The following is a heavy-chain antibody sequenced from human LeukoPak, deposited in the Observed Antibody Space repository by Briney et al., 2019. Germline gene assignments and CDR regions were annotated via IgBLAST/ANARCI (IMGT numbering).Heavy chain of an antibody. J-gene: IGHJ4*02. Sequence: SETLSLTCSVSGASVNSFYWTWIRQAAGQGPEWIGRIYITGSTDYNPSLKSRVTISLDKSNNEFSLKMNSVTAADTAVYFCARASGKYPNSLDSWGRGTLVIVSS. D-gene: IGHD1-26*01. CDR3: ARASGKYPNSLDS. CDR1: GASVNSFY. CDR2: IYITGST. V-gene: IGHV4-4*07.